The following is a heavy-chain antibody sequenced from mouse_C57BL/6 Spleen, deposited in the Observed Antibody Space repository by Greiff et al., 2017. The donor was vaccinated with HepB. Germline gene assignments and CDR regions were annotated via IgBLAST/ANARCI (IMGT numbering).Heavy chain of an antibody. V-gene: IGHV5-9-1*02. D-gene: IGHD4-1*01. CDR3: TRALANWDWYFDV. Sequence: EVKLVESGEGLVKPGGSLKLSCAASGFTFSSYAMSWVRQTPEKRLEWVAYISSGGDYIYYADTVKGRFTISRDNARNTLYLQMSSLKSEDTAMYYCTRALANWDWYFDVWGTGTTVTVSS. J-gene: IGHJ1*03. CDR2: ISSGGDYI. CDR1: GFTFSSYA.